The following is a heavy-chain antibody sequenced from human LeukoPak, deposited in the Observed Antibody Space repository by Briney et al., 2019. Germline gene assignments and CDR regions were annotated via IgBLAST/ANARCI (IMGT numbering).Heavy chain of an antibody. D-gene: IGHD3-16*02. Sequence: PGGSLRLSCSASGFTFSSYAMHWVRQAPGKGLEYVSAISSNGGSTYYADSVKGRFTISRDNSKNTLYLQMSSLRAEDTAVYYCVNDDYVWGSYPIDAFDIWGQGTMVTVSS. CDR2: ISSNGGST. V-gene: IGHV3-64D*06. CDR1: GFTFSSYA. CDR3: VNDDYVWGSYPIDAFDI. J-gene: IGHJ3*02.